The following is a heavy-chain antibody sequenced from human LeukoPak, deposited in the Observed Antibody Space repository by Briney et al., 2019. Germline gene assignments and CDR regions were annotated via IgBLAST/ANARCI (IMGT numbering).Heavy chain of an antibody. V-gene: IGHV1-46*01. D-gene: IGHD6-19*01. J-gene: IGHJ6*02. Sequence: ASVKVSCKASGYTFTSYYMHWVRQATGQGLEWMGIINPSGGSTSYAQKFQGRVTMTRDTSTSTVYMELRSLRSDDTAVYYCARVPGIAVAGTTYYYYGMDVWGQGTTVTVSS. CDR3: ARVPGIAVAGTTYYYYGMDV. CDR1: GYTFTSYY. CDR2: INPSGGST.